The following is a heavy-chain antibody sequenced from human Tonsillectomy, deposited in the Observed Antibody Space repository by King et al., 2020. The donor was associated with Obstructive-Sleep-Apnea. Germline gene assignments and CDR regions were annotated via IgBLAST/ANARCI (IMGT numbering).Heavy chain of an antibody. CDR2: ISYDGSNK. J-gene: IGHJ6*02. CDR1: GFTFSSYG. D-gene: IGHD3-10*01. Sequence: VQLVESGGGVVQPGRSLRLSCAASGFTFSSYGMHWVRQAPGKGLEWVAVISYDGSNKYYADSVKGRFTISRDNSKNTLYLQMKSLRAEDTAVYYCAKDRYYGSGSYYPLYGMDVWGQGTTVTVSS. CDR3: AKDRYYGSGSYYPLYGMDV. V-gene: IGHV3-30*18.